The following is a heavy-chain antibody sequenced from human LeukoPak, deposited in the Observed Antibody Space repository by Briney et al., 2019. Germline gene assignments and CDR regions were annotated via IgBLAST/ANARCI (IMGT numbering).Heavy chain of an antibody. D-gene: IGHD6-19*01. CDR1: GGTFSSYA. CDR3: ARGHSSGWFFDY. CDR2: IIPIFGTA. V-gene: IGHV1-69*05. Sequence: SVKVSCKASGGTFSSYAISWVRQAPGQGLEWMGGIIPIFGTANYAQKFQGRVKITTDESTSTAYMELSSLRSEDTAVYYCARGHSSGWFFDYWGQGTLVTVSS. J-gene: IGHJ4*02.